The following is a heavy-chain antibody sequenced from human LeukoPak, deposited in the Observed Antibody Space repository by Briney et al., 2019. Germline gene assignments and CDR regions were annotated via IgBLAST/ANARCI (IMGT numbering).Heavy chain of an antibody. CDR3: ARVTTYYYYGMDV. CDR1: GYSISSGYY. CDR2: IYHSGST. V-gene: IGHV4-38-2*02. D-gene: IGHD1-14*01. J-gene: IGHJ6*02. Sequence: SETLSLTCTVSGYSISSGYYWGWIRQPPGKGLEWIGSIYHSGSTYYNPSLKSRVTISVDTSKDQFSLKLSSVTAADTAVYYCARVTTYYYYGMDVWGQGTLVTVSS.